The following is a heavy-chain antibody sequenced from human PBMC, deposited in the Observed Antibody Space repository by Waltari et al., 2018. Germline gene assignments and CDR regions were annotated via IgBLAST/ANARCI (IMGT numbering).Heavy chain of an antibody. J-gene: IGHJ6*02. D-gene: IGHD2-21*02. CDR3: ARLEDCTGGHCYSGSHYAVDV. V-gene: IGHV4-34*01. Sequence: QVHLHQWGAGLLKPSETLSLTCAVAGGPFHLYSWSWIRQPPGKGLAWIGEINHSGNTNYNPSLKSRVAISVDPPKQQFSLKLTSVAAADTAVYYCARLEDCTGGHCYSGSHYAVDVWGPGTWVTVSS. CDR2: INHSGNT. CDR1: GGPFHLYS.